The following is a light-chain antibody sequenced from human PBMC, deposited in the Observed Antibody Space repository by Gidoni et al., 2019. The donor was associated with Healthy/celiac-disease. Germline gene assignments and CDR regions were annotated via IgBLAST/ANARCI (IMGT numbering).Light chain of an antibody. V-gene: IGKV1-33*01. Sequence: DIQMTQSPSSLSASVGDRVTITCQASQDISNYLNWYQQKPGKAPKLLIDDASKLETGVPSRFRGSGSGTDFTFTISSLQPEDIATYYCQQYDNLPLTFGGGTKVEIK. CDR2: DAS. CDR1: QDISNY. CDR3: QQYDNLPLT. J-gene: IGKJ4*01.